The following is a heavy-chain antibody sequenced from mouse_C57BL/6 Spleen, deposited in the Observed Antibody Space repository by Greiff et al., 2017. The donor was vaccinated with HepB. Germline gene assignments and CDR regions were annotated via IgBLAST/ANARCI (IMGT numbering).Heavy chain of an antibody. J-gene: IGHJ3*01. D-gene: IGHD2-3*01. CDR2: ISYSGST. V-gene: IGHV3-1*01. Sequence: VQLKESGPGMVKPSQSLSLTCTVTGYSITSGYDWHWIRHFPGNKLEWMGYISYSGSTNYNPSLKSRISISHDTSKNHFFLKLNSVTTEDTATYYCARGGDGYHAWFAYWGQGTLVTVSA. CDR3: ARGGDGYHAWFAY. CDR1: GYSITSGYD.